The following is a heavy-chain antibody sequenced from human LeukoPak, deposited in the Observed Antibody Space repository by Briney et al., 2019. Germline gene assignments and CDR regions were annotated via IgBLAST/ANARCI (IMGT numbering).Heavy chain of an antibody. V-gene: IGHV4-31*03. CDR2: IYYSGST. CDR1: GGPISSGGYY. CDR3: ARVDTAMVTGFDY. D-gene: IGHD5-18*01. Sequence: PSQTLSLTCTVSGGPISSGGYYWSWIRQHPGKGLEWIGYIYYSGSTYYNPSLKSRVTISVDTSKNQFSLKLSSVTAADTAVYYCARVDTAMVTGFDYWGQGTLVTVSS. J-gene: IGHJ4*02.